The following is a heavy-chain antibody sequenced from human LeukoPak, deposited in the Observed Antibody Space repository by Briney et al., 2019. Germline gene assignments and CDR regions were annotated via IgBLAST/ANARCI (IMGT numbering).Heavy chain of an antibody. J-gene: IGHJ3*02. V-gene: IGHV3-21*01. D-gene: IGHD2-21*02. CDR2: ISSSSSYI. CDR3: ARDLGLVVVTAIDAFDI. CDR1: GFTFSSYS. Sequence: PGGSLRLSCAASGFTFSSYSMNWVRQAPGKGLEWVSSISSSSSYIYYADSVKGRFTISRDNDKNSLYLQMNSLRAEDTAVYYCARDLGLVVVTAIDAFDIWGQGTMVTVSS.